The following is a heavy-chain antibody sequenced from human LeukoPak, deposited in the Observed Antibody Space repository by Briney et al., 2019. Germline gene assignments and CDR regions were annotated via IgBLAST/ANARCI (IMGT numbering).Heavy chain of an antibody. D-gene: IGHD3-3*01. V-gene: IGHV1-3*01. J-gene: IGHJ4*02. CDR3: ARYYDFWSGYPSPMGY. CDR1: GYTFTSYA. CDR2: INAGNGNT. Sequence: ASVKVSCKASGYTFTSYAMHWVRQAPGQRLEWMGWINAGNGNTNYAQKLQGRVTMTTDTSTSTAYMELRSLRSDDTAVYYCARYYDFWSGYPSPMGYWGQGTLVTVSS.